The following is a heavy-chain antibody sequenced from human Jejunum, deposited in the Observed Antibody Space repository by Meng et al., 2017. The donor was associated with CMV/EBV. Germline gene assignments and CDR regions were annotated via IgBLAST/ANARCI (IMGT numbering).Heavy chain of an antibody. Sequence: SGDSISSGDYYWSWIRPPPGKGLEWIGYIHYSGGTYYNPSLNSRPDISVDTSKNQFSLKLTSVTAADTAVYYCARDRGHTYEGRIDYWGQGTLVTVSS. V-gene: IGHV4-30-4*08. CDR2: IHYSGGT. D-gene: IGHD5-18*01. J-gene: IGHJ4*02. CDR3: ARDRGHTYEGRIDY. CDR1: GDSISSGDYY.